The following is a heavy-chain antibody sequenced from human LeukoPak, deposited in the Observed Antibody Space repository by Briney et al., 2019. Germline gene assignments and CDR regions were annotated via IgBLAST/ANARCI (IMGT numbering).Heavy chain of an antibody. J-gene: IGHJ4*02. D-gene: IGHD5-24*01. CDR2: SIPIFGTA. CDR3: ARMGDGYNQYYFDY. CDR1: GGTFSSYA. Sequence: ASVKVSCKASGGTFSSYAISWVRQAPGQGLEWMGGSIPIFGTANYAQKIQGRVTITADESTSTAYMELSSLRSEDTAVYYCARMGDGYNQYYFDYWGQGTLVTVSS. V-gene: IGHV1-69*01.